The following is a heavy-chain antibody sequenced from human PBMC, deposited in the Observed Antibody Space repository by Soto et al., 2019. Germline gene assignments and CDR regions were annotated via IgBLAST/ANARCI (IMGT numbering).Heavy chain of an antibody. CDR1: GFTVSNNY. V-gene: IGHV3-66*01. Sequence: EVQLVESGGGLVQPGGSLRLSCAASGFTVSNNYMSWVRQAPGKGLEWVSVIYSGGSTYYADSVKVRFTISRDNYKHTLYLPMDSLRAEHTAMYYCARDVGVWGRGTTVTVSS. CDR2: IYSGGST. CDR3: ARDVGV. J-gene: IGHJ6*04.